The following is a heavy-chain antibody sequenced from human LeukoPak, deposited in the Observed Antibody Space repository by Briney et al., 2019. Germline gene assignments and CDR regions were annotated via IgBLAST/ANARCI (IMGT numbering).Heavy chain of an antibody. CDR3: TRVSLVAASVFFDY. CDR2: IRSKAYGGTT. CDR1: GFTFGDYA. Sequence: GGSLRLSCTASGFTFGDYAMSWVRQAPGKGLEWVNFIRSKAYGGTTEYAASVKGRFTISRDDSKSIAYLQMNSLKTEDTAVYYCTRVSLVAASVFFDYWGQGTLVTVSS. D-gene: IGHD2-15*01. J-gene: IGHJ4*02. V-gene: IGHV3-49*04.